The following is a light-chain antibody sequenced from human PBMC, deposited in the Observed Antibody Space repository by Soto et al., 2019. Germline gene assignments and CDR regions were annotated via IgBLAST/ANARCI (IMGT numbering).Light chain of an antibody. CDR2: EVV. V-gene: IGLV2-8*01. Sequence: QSVLTQPPSASLSPGQSVTISCTGTKNDIGVYDFVSWYQHHPGKAPRLIIYEVVQRPSGVPDRFSGSKSGNTASLTVSGLQAVDEADYFCKSYAGSNTYVFGSGTKVTVL. CDR1: KNDIGVYDF. J-gene: IGLJ1*01. CDR3: KSYAGSNTYV.